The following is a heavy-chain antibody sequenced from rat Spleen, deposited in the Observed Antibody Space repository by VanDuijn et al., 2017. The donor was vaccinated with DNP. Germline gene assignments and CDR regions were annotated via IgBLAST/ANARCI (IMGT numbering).Heavy chain of an antibody. CDR2: TTYDGRSA. CDR3: ARHPSILRIIGDYFDY. V-gene: IGHV5-7*01. D-gene: IGHD1-6*01. CDR1: GFTFSDYY. Sequence: EVQLVESDGGLVQPGRSLKLSCAASGFTFSDYYMAWVRQAPTKGLEWVATTTYDGRSAYYRDSVKGRFTISRDNAKSTLYLQMDSLRSEDTATYYCARHPSILRIIGDYFDYWGQGVMVTVSS. J-gene: IGHJ2*01.